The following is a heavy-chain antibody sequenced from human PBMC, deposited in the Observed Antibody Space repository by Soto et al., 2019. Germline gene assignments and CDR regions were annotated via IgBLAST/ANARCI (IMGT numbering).Heavy chain of an antibody. D-gene: IGHD3-3*01. Sequence: ASETLSLTCAVYGGSFSGYYWSWIRQPPGKGLEWIGEINHSGSTNYNPSLKSRVTISVDTSKNQFSLKLSSVTAADTAVYYCARNYDFWSGYYGYWGQGTLVTVSS. CDR3: ARNYDFWSGYYGY. CDR2: INHSGST. V-gene: IGHV4-34*01. J-gene: IGHJ4*02. CDR1: GGSFSGYY.